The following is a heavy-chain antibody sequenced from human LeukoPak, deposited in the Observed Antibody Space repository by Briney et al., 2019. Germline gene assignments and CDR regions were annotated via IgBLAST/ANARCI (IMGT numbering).Heavy chain of an antibody. V-gene: IGHV4-39*01. CDR2: IYYTGST. Sequence: SETLSLTCNVSGASIRSSDYYWGWIRQPPGRGLEWIGTIYYTGSTYYKPSLKGRATISVDTSKNQFSLKLSSVTAADTALYYCANILSTVAVSWGQGTLVTVSS. D-gene: IGHD6-19*01. J-gene: IGHJ4*02. CDR1: GASIRSSDYY. CDR3: ANILSTVAVS.